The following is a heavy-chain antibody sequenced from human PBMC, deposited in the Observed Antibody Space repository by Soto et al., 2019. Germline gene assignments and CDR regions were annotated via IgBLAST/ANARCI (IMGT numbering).Heavy chain of an antibody. CDR2: ISAYNGNT. J-gene: IGHJ4*02. V-gene: IGHV1-18*01. Sequence: GASVKVSCKASGGTFSSYAISWVRQAPGQGLEWMGWISAYNGNTNYAQKLQGRVTMTTDTSTSTAYMELSSLRSEDTAVYYCARDSLTTNYYYDSSGYPRWGYFDYWGQGTLVTVSS. CDR3: ARDSLTTNYYYDSSGYPRWGYFDY. D-gene: IGHD3-22*01. CDR1: GGTFSSYA.